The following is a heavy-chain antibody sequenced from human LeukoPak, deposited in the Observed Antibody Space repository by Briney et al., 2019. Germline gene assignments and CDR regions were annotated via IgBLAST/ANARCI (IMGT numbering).Heavy chain of an antibody. V-gene: IGHV3-33*01. CDR3: ARDRFGVWSFGFY. D-gene: IGHD3-10*01. Sequence: PGGSLRLSCAASGFTFSSYGMHWVRQAPGKGLEWVAVIWYDGSNKYYADSVKGRFTISRDNSKNTLYLQMNSLRAEDTAVYYCARDRFGVWSFGFYWGQGTLVTVSS. CDR2: IWYDGSNK. CDR1: GFTFSSYG. J-gene: IGHJ4*02.